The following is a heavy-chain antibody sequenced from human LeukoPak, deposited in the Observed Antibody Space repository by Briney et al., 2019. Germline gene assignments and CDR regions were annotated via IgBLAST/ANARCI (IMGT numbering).Heavy chain of an antibody. CDR3: ARVGIYCSSTSCYPGDWFDP. J-gene: IGHJ5*02. CDR2: INPNGGGT. V-gene: IGHV1-2*02. Sequence: ASVKVSCKASGYTFTGYYMHWVRQAPGQGLEWMGWINPNGGGTNYAQKFQGRVTMTRDTSISTAYMELSRLRSDDTAVYYCARVGIYCSSTSCYPGDWFDPWGQGTLVTVSS. D-gene: IGHD2-2*01. CDR1: GYTFTGYY.